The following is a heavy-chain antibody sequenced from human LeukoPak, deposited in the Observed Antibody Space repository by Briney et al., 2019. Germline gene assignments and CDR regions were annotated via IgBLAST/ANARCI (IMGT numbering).Heavy chain of an antibody. D-gene: IGHD2-2*01. Sequence: SETLSLTCTVSGGSISSSSYYWGWIRQPPGKGLEWIGSIYHSGSTYYNPSLKSRVTISVDTSKNQFSLKLSSVTAADTAVYYCARGVRDIVVVPAVQIREGNWFDPWGQGTLVTVSS. J-gene: IGHJ5*02. CDR3: ARGVRDIVVVPAVQIREGNWFDP. CDR1: GGSISSSSYY. CDR2: IYHSGST. V-gene: IGHV4-39*07.